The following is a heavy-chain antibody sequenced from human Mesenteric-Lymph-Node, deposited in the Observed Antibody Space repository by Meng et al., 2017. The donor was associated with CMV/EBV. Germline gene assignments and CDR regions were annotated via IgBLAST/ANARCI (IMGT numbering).Heavy chain of an antibody. CDR1: GYSISSGYY. J-gene: IGHJ4*02. CDR3: AREAVD. CDR2: IYYTGST. Sequence: SETLSLTCTVSGYSISSGYYWGWIRQPPGQGLEWIGSIYYTGSTYYNPSLKSRVTISVDTSKNQFSLKVSSVTAADTAMYYCAREAVDWGQGTLVTVSS. V-gene: IGHV4-38-2*02.